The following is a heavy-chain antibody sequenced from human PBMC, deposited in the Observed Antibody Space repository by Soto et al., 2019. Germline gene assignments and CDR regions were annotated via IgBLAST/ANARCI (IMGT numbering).Heavy chain of an antibody. D-gene: IGHD3-9*01. Sequence: PSETLSLTCTVSGGSISSGDYYWSWIRQPPGKGLEWIGYIYYSGSTYYNPSLKSRVTISVDTSKNQFSLKLSSVTAADTAVYYCASDRAYYDILTGYRVPNWFDPWGQGTLVTVSS. V-gene: IGHV4-30-4*01. CDR1: GGSISSGDYY. CDR3: ASDRAYYDILTGYRVPNWFDP. J-gene: IGHJ5*02. CDR2: IYYSGST.